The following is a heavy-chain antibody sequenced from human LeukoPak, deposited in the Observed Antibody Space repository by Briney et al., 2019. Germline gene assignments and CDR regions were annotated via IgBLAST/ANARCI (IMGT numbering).Heavy chain of an antibody. V-gene: IGHV4-34*01. J-gene: IGHJ3*02. D-gene: IGHD3-22*01. CDR1: GGSFSGYY. CDR2: IYYSGST. CDR3: ARGYYDSSEGAFDI. Sequence: TSETLSLTCAVYGGSFSGYYWGWIRQPPGKGLEWIGSIYYSGSTYYNPSLKSRVTISVDTSKNQFSLKLSSVTAADTAVYYCARGYYDSSEGAFDIWGQGTMVTVSS.